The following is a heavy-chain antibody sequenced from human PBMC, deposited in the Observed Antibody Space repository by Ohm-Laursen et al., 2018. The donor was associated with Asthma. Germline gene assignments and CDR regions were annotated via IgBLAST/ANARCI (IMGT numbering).Heavy chain of an antibody. CDR2: INAGNGNT. CDR1: GYTFTSYA. V-gene: IGHV1-3*01. Sequence: GASVKVSCKASGYTFTSYAMHWVRQAPGQRLEWMGWINAGNGNTKYSQKFQGRVTITRDTSASTAYMELSRLRSEDTAVYYCAREAIVGATDGWFDPWGQGTLVTVSS. CDR3: AREAIVGATDGWFDP. J-gene: IGHJ5*02. D-gene: IGHD1-26*01.